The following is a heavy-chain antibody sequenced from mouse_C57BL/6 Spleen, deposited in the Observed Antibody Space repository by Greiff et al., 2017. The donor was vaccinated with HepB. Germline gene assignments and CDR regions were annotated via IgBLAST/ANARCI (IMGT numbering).Heavy chain of an antibody. V-gene: IGHV3-6*01. Sequence: EVKLVESGPGLVKPSQSLSLTCSVTGYSITSGYYWNWIRQFPGNKLEWMGYISYDGSNNYNPSLKNRISITRDTSKNQFFLKLNSVTTEDTATYYCARKGGGFAYWGQGTLVTVSA. CDR3: ARKGGGFAY. CDR1: GYSITSGYY. CDR2: ISYDGSN. J-gene: IGHJ3*01.